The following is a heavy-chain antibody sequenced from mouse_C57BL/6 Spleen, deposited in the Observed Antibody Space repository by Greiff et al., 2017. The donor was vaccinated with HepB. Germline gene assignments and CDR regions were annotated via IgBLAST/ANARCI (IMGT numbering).Heavy chain of an antibody. Sequence: VQLQQSGAELARPGASVKLSCKASGYTFTSYGISWVKQRTGQGLEWIGEIYPRSGNTYYNEKFKGKATLTADKSSSTAYMELRSLTSEDSAVYFCARSGLREYYFDYWGQGTTLTVSS. CDR2: IYPRSGNT. V-gene: IGHV1-81*01. D-gene: IGHD1-1*01. CDR3: ARSGLREYYFDY. J-gene: IGHJ2*01. CDR1: GYTFTSYG.